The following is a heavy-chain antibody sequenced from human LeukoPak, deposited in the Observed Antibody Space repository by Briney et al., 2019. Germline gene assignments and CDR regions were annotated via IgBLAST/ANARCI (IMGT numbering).Heavy chain of an antibody. Sequence: GGSLRLSCAASGFTFSSYGMHWVRQAPGKGLEWVAVIRFDGSNNYYADSVRGRFTISRDNSKNMLYLQMNSLRAEDTAVYYCATDLIHRGNGDAFDIWGQGTMVTVSS. J-gene: IGHJ3*02. CDR1: GFTFSSYG. V-gene: IGHV3-30*02. CDR2: IRFDGSNN. D-gene: IGHD1-1*01. CDR3: ATDLIHRGNGDAFDI.